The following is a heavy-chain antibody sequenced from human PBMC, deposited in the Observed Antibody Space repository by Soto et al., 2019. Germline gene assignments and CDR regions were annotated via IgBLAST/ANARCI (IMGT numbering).Heavy chain of an antibody. Sequence: GASVKVSCKASGGTFSSYAISWVRQAPGQGLEWMGGIIPIFGTANYAQKFQGRVTITADESTSTAYMELSSLRSEDTAVYYCARDMTTVTTGAFDIWGQGTMVTVSS. J-gene: IGHJ3*02. CDR2: IIPIFGTA. D-gene: IGHD4-4*01. CDR3: ARDMTTVTTGAFDI. CDR1: GGTFSSYA. V-gene: IGHV1-69*13.